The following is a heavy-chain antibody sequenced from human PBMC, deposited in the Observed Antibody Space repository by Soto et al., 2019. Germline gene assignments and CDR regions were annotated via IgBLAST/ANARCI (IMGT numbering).Heavy chain of an antibody. CDR2: SSNSGTFT. Sequence: PGGSLRLSCAASGFSISDHYMSWIRQAPGKGLEWVSYSSNSGTFTKYADSVKGRFSISRDNAKNSLYLEINSLRGEDTAIYYCARSGDNYNVLDYWGQGTPVTV. CDR1: GFSISDHY. CDR3: ARSGDNYNVLDY. J-gene: IGHJ4*02. V-gene: IGHV3-11*03. D-gene: IGHD3-10*02.